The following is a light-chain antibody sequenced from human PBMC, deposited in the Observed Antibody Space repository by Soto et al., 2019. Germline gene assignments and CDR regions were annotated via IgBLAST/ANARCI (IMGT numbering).Light chain of an antibody. J-gene: IGLJ3*02. V-gene: IGLV2-14*03. CDR3: SSYTSIHTRV. Sequence: QSVLTQPASVSGSPGQSISISCTGTSSDVGRNNYVSWYQQHPGKAPRVMIYDVSNRPSGVSHRFSGSKSGNTASLTISGLQGEDEADYYCSSYTSIHTRVFGGGTKLTVL. CDR1: SSDVGRNNY. CDR2: DVS.